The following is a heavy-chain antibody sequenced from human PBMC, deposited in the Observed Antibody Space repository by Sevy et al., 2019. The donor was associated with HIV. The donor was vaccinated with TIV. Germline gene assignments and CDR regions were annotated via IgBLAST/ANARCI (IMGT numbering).Heavy chain of an antibody. CDR3: ARALADWGSFHYSS. CDR1: GFTFSTYW. V-gene: IGHV3-7*01. J-gene: IGHJ4*02. D-gene: IGHD3-16*01. Sequence: GGSLRLSCAASGFTFSTYWMTWVRQAPGKGLEWVANINKDGTDTNYVDSVRGRFTISRDNGRNLLYLHMNSLRAEDTAVYFCARALADWGSFHYSSWGRGVLVTVSS. CDR2: INKDGTDT.